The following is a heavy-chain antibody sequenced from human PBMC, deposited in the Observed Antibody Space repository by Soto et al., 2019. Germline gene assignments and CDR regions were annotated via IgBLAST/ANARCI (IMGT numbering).Heavy chain of an antibody. CDR1: GGTFSSYA. Sequence: SVKVSCKASGGTFSSYAISWVRQAPGQGLEWMGGIIPIFGTANYAQKFQGRVTITADESTSTAYMELSSLRSEDTAVYYCARGGYSSSWYFYYFYGMDVWGQGPTVTVSS. CDR2: IIPIFGTA. D-gene: IGHD6-13*01. J-gene: IGHJ6*02. V-gene: IGHV1-69*13. CDR3: ARGGYSSSWYFYYFYGMDV.